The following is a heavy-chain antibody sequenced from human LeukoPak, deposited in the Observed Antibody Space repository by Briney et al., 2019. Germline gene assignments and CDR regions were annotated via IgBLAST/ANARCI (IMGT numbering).Heavy chain of an antibody. CDR3: ARMVRGVLQYFDY. J-gene: IGHJ4*02. Sequence: KPSETLSHTCTVSGGSISSYYWSWIRQPPGKGLEWIGYIYYSGSTNYNPSLKSRVTISVDTSKNQFSLKLSSVTAADTAVYYCARMVRGVLQYFDYWGQGTLVTVSS. D-gene: IGHD3-10*01. CDR1: GGSISSYY. V-gene: IGHV4-59*08. CDR2: IYYSGST.